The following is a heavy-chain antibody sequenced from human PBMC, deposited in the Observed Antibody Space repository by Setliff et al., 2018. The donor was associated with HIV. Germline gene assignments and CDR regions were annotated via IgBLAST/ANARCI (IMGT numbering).Heavy chain of an antibody. CDR2: INYRGNT. V-gene: IGHV4-39*07. D-gene: IGHD1-26*01. Sequence: SETLSLTCTVSGGSISTSRYYWGWIRQPPGKGLEWIGSINYRGNTYYNPSLKSRATISVDTSKNQFSLKLSSVTAADTAVYYCARAAYSGTYLWEPATDLWGRGTLVTVSS. CDR3: ARAAYSGTYLWEPATDL. CDR1: GGSISTSRYY. J-gene: IGHJ2*01.